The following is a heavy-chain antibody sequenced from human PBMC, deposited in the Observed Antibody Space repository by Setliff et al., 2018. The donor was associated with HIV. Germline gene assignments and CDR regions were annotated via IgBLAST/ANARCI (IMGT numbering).Heavy chain of an antibody. CDR3: ARSNLEPTSRLFDP. Sequence: SETLSLTCDVSGFSISSRYYWGWIRQSPGKGLEWIGYIHNSGTTHYNPAFESRLIISLDMSNNRFSLNLAPVTAADTAVYYCARSNLEPTSRLFDPWGPGTLVTVSS. D-gene: IGHD1-1*01. CDR2: IHNSGTT. CDR1: GFSISSRYY. J-gene: IGHJ5*02. V-gene: IGHV4-38-2*01.